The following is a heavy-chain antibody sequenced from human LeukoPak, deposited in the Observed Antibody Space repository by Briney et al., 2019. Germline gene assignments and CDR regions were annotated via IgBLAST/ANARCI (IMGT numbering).Heavy chain of an antibody. CDR3: ARSPPPRITMVRGGAFGI. J-gene: IGHJ3*02. D-gene: IGHD3-10*01. V-gene: IGHV4-59*01. CDR1: GGSISSYY. CDR2: IYYSGST. Sequence: SETLSLTCTVSGGSISSYYWSWIRQPPGKGLEWIGYIYYSGSTNYNPSLKSRVTISVDTSKNQFSLKLSSVTAADTAVYYCARSPPPRITMVRGGAFGIWGQGTMVTVSS.